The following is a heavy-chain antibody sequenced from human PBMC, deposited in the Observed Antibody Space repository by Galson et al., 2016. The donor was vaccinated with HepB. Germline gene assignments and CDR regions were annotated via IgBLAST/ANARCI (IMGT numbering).Heavy chain of an antibody. Sequence: SVKVSCKASGYTFTSYGISWVRQAPGQGLEWMGWISAYNGNTNYAQNLHGRVTMTPDASTDTVYMALRGLRSDDTAGFYCARDNRRVVRGVIKGGMDVWGQGTTVIVSS. CDR1: GYTFTSYG. V-gene: IGHV1-18*04. J-gene: IGHJ6*02. D-gene: IGHD3-10*01. CDR2: ISAYNGNT. CDR3: ARDNRRVVRGVIKGGMDV.